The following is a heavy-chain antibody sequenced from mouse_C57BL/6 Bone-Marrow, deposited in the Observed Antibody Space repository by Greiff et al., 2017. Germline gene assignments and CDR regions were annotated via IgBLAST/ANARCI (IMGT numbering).Heavy chain of an antibody. CDR2: IWWDDDK. V-gene: IGHV8-8*01. CDR3: ARIGRGYYGNFAWFAY. J-gene: IGHJ3*01. D-gene: IGHD2-1*01. CDR1: GFSLSTFGMG. Sequence: QVTLKVSGPGILQPSQTLSLTCSFSGFSLSTFGMGVGWIRQPSGKGLEWLAHIWWDDDKYYNPALKSRLTISKDTSKNQVFLKITNVDTADTATYYCARIGRGYYGNFAWFAYWGQGTLVTVSA.